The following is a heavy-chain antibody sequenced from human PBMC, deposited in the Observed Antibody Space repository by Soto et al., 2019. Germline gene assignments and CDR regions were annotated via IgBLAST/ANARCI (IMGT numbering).Heavy chain of an antibody. CDR3: ARERIRAASAAMALGI. Sequence: SETRSLTCTFSGGSFSSYYWSWIRQPPGKGLEWIGYIYYTGSTNYSPSLKSRVTIAVDTSKSQFSLKLSSVTAADTAIYFCARERIRAASAAMALGIWGQGTMVTVSS. V-gene: IGHV4-59*01. D-gene: IGHD2-15*01. CDR1: GGSFSSYY. J-gene: IGHJ3*02. CDR2: IYYTGST.